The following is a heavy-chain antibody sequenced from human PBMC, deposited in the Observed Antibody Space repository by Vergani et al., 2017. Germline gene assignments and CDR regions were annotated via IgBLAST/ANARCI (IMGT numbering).Heavy chain of an antibody. V-gene: IGHV3-13*01. J-gene: IGHJ4*02. CDR3: ARRDSSSPALDY. Sequence: EVQLVESGGGLVQPGGSLRLFCAASGFTFSTYDMHWVRQATGKGLEWVSAIGTAGDTYYPGSVKGRFTISRENAKNSLYLQMNGLRAGGTAVYYCARRDSSSPALDYWGQGTLVTVSS. CDR2: IGTAGDT. CDR1: GFTFSTYD. D-gene: IGHD6-6*01.